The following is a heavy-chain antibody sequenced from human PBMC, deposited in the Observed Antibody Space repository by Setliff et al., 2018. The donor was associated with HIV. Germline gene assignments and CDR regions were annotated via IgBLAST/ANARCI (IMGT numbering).Heavy chain of an antibody. V-gene: IGHV3-20*04. CDR3: AKGSYYDLLTAYYLSDYYMDV. CDR2: INWRGDNA. Sequence: GGSLRLSCVASGFTFDDHCMSWVRLVPGKGLEWVGGINWRGDNAGYADSVKGRFTISRDNSKNTLYLQMNGLRAEDTAVYYCAKGSYYDLLTAYYLSDYYMDVWGKGTTVTVSS. J-gene: IGHJ6*03. CDR1: GFTFDDHC. D-gene: IGHD3-9*01.